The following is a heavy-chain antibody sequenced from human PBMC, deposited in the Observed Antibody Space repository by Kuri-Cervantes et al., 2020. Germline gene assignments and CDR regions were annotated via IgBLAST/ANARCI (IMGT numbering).Heavy chain of an antibody. CDR2: INPNSGDT. D-gene: IGHD1-1*01. CDR1: GGTFSDYA. V-gene: IGHV1-2*02. Sequence: ASVKVSCKASGGTFSDYAISWVRQAPGQGLEWMGWINPNSGDTNYAQNFQGRVTMTRDTSIGTAYMELNRLTSDDTAVYFCARTVTNIDMDVWGKGTTVTVSS. J-gene: IGHJ6*03. CDR3: ARTVTNIDMDV.